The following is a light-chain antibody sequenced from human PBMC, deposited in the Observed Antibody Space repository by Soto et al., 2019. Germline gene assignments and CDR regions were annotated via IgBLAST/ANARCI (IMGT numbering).Light chain of an antibody. J-gene: IGLJ3*02. V-gene: IGLV2-14*01. CDR3: SSYTSCSTRV. CDR2: EVS. Sequence: QSALTQPASVSGSPGQSITISCTGTSSDVGGYNYVSWYQQHPGKAPKLMIYEVSNRPSGVSNHFSGSKSGNTASLTISGLQAEDEGGYYCSSYTSCSTRVFGGGTKLTVL. CDR1: SSDVGGYNY.